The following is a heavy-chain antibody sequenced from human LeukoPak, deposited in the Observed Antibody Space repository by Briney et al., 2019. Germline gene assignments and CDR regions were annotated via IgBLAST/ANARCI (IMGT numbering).Heavy chain of an antibody. CDR3: AREQAGIGGFDY. Sequence: PGGSLRLSCAASGFTFSSYSMNWVRQAPGKGLEWVSSISSSSSYIYYADSVKGRFTISRNNAKNSLYLQMNSLRAEDTAVYYCAREQAGIGGFDYWGQGTLVTVSS. J-gene: IGHJ4*02. CDR1: GFTFSSYS. V-gene: IGHV3-21*01. D-gene: IGHD6-19*01. CDR2: ISSSSSYI.